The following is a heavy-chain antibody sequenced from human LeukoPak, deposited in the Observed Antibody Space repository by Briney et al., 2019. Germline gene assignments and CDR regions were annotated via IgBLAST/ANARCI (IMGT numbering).Heavy chain of an antibody. CDR3: ARDGGTTVIVLDASDI. CDR2: IYTSGST. CDR1: GGSISSYY. V-gene: IGHV4-4*07. J-gene: IGHJ3*02. D-gene: IGHD4-11*01. Sequence: SETLSLTCTVSGGSISSYYWSWIRQPAGKGLEWIGRIYTSGSTNYNPSLKSRVTMSVDTSKNQFSLKLSSVTAADTAVYYCARDGGTTVIVLDASDIWGQGTMVTVSS.